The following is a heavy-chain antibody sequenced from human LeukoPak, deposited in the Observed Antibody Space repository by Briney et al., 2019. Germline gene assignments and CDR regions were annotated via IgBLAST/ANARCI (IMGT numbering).Heavy chain of an antibody. CDR3: ARGPRFDP. Sequence: RASVKVSCKASGYTFTIYEFNWVRQAPGQGLEWLGYISPDTGNTGYALKFQGRVTMTRDTSISTTYMELSSLTSEDTAVYYCARGPRFDPWGQGTLVTVSS. CDR1: GYTFTIYE. J-gene: IGHJ5*02. V-gene: IGHV1-8*01. CDR2: ISPDTGNT.